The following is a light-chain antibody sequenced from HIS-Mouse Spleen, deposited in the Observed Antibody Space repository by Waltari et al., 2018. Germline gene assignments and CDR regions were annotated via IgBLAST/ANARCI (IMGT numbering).Light chain of an antibody. CDR3: CSYAGSYTHVV. CDR1: SSDLGRYNY. Sequence: QSALPHPRSVSGSPGQSVTISCTGTSSDLGRYNYVSLYQQHPGKAPKPLIYDVSKRPSGVPDRFSGSKSGNTASLTISGLQAEDEADYYCCSYAGSYTHVVFGGGTKLTVL. J-gene: IGLJ2*01. V-gene: IGLV2-11*01. CDR2: DVS.